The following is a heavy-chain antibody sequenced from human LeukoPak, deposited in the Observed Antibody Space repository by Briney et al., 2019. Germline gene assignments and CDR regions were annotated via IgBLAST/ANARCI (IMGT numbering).Heavy chain of an antibody. CDR3: ARDTYDFWSGTPVSYYYYYGMDV. CDR1: GYTFSSYG. J-gene: IGHJ6*02. Sequence: GASVKVSCKASGYTFSSYGISWVRQAPGQGLKWMGWISGYNANAKYAQKLQGRVTMTTDTSTSTVLMELRSLRSDDTAVYYCARDTYDFWSGTPVSYYYYYGMDVWGQGTTVTVSS. D-gene: IGHD3-3*01. V-gene: IGHV1-18*01. CDR2: ISGYNANA.